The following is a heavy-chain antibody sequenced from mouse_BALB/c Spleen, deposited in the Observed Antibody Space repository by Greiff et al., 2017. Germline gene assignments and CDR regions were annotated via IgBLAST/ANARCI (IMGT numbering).Heavy chain of an antibody. CDR1: GYSFTGYF. CDR2: INPSNGGT. CDR3: TRKGSTVGDY. Sequence: QVQLQQSGPELVKPGASVKISCTASGYSFTGYFMNWVKQRPGQGLEWIGEINPSNGGTNFNEKFKSKATLTVDKSSSTAYMQLSSLTSEDSAVYYCTRKGSTVGDYWGQGTTLTVSS. V-gene: IGHV1S81*02. J-gene: IGHJ2*01. D-gene: IGHD1-1*01.